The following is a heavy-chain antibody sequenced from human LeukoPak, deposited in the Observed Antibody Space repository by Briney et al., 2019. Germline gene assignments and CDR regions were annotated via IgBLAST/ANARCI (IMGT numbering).Heavy chain of an antibody. CDR2: ISYTGGTK. CDR3: ARDPQRGPPDYFDH. J-gene: IGHJ4*02. D-gene: IGHD6-25*01. Sequence: PGRSLRLSCAASGFTFSNYPMHWVRQAPGKGLEWVAVISYTGGTKYYAASVKGRFTISRDDSKSTLYLEMNSLRPEDTATYYCARDPQRGPPDYFDHWGQGTLVTVSS. V-gene: IGHV3-30-3*01. CDR1: GFTFSNYP.